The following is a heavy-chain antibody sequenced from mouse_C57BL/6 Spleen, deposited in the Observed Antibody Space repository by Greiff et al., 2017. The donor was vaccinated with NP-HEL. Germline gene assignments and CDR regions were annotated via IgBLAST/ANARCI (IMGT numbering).Heavy chain of an antibody. CDR1: GFTFSDYY. CDR3: ARHSNHAMDY. Sequence: EVKVVESGGGLVQPGGSLKLSCAASGFTFSDYYMYWVRQTPEKRLEWVAYISNGGGSTYYPDTVKGRFTISRDNAKNTLYLQMSRLKSEDTAMYYCARHSNHAMDYWGQGTSVTVSS. CDR2: ISNGGGST. V-gene: IGHV5-12*01. D-gene: IGHD2-5*01. J-gene: IGHJ4*01.